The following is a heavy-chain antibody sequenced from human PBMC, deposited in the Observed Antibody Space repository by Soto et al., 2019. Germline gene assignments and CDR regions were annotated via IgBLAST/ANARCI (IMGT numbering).Heavy chain of an antibody. Sequence: GGSLRLSCAASGFTFTTYAIHWVRQAPGRGLEWVAVISNDGRGKYYADSVKGRFTISRDNSKNTLYLQMNSLRSDDTAVYYCARDQCFGGGRSCYYFDFWGQGTLVTVSS. CDR3: ARDQCFGGGRSCYYFDF. D-gene: IGHD2-15*01. CDR2: ISNDGRGK. J-gene: IGHJ4*02. V-gene: IGHV3-30*04. CDR1: GFTFTTYA.